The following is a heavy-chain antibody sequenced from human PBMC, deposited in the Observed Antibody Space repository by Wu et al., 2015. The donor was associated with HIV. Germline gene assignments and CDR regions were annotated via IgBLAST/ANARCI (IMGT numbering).Heavy chain of an antibody. D-gene: IGHD4-23*01. V-gene: IGHV1-69*04. CDR3: ARSPSMTTVVMPFDY. CDR1: GGTFSDYA. J-gene: IGHJ4*02. CDR2: ITPIVGTS. Sequence: VQLVQSGAEVKKPGSSVKVSAGSGGTFSDYAFSWVRQAPGQGLEWMGRITPIVGTSNYAQKFQGRITITAEKSTRTVYMELSSLRSEDTAVYYCARSPSMTTVVMPFDYWGQGTLVTVTS.